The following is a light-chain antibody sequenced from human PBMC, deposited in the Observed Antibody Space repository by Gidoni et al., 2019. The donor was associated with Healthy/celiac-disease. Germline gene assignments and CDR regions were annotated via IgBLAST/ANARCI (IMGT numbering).Light chain of an antibody. V-gene: IGLV1-47*01. Sequence: QSVLTQPPSASGTPGQRVTISCSGSSSNIGSNYGYWYQQLPGTAPKLLIYRNNQRPSGVPDRFSGSQSGTSASLAISGLRSEDEADYYCAAWDDSLSGWVFGGGTKLTVL. CDR3: AAWDDSLSGWV. CDR2: RNN. J-gene: IGLJ3*02. CDR1: SSNIGSNY.